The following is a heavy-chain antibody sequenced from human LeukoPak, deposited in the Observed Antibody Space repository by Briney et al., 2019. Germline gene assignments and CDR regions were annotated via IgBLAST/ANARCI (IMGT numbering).Heavy chain of an antibody. CDR1: GFTVSSNY. Sequence: PGGSLRLSCAASGFTVSSNYMSWVRQAPGKGLEWVSVIYSGGSTYYADSVKGRFTISRDNSKNTLYLQMNSLRAEDTAVYYCARVFLYRGYHDAFDIWGQGTMVTVSS. CDR3: ARVFLYRGYHDAFDI. V-gene: IGHV3-53*01. D-gene: IGHD4-23*01. CDR2: IYSGGST. J-gene: IGHJ3*02.